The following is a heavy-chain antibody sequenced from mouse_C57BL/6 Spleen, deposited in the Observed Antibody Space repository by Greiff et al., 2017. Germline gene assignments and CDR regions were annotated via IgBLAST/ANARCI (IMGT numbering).Heavy chain of an antibody. J-gene: IGHJ1*03. Sequence: VQLVESGPGLVAPSQSLSITCTVSGFSLTSYAISWVRQPPGKGLEWLGVIWTGGGTNYNSALKSRLSISKDNSKSQVFLKMNSLQTDDTARYYCARFTTVVLRGYFDVWGTGTTVTVSS. CDR2: IWTGGGT. CDR3: ARFTTVVLRGYFDV. V-gene: IGHV2-9-1*01. CDR1: GFSLTSYA. D-gene: IGHD1-1*01.